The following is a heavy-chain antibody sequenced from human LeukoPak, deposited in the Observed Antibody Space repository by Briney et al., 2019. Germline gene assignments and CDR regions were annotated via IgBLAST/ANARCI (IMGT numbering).Heavy chain of an antibody. V-gene: IGHV3-23*01. CDR3: AKDTLGRTFDY. CDR1: GFTFSNYC. J-gene: IGHJ4*02. CDR2: ISGSGAST. Sequence: PGESLRLSCAASGFTFSNYCMHWVRQPPGKGLVWVSAISGSGASTYYADSVKGRFTISRDNSKNTLYLQMNSLRAEDTAVYYCAKDTLGRTFDYWGQGTLVTVSS.